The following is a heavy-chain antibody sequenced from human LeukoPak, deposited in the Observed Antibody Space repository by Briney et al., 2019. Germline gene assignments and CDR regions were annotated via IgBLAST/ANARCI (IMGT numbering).Heavy chain of an antibody. CDR1: DFSLNTSRMG. CDR3: AHTFGLGDLLRFDY. CDR2: IYWDDDE. V-gene: IGHV2-5*02. J-gene: IGHJ4*02. D-gene: IGHD3-10*01. Sequence: SGPTLAMPTKTLTLTCIFCDFSLNTSRMGVAWIRQRPGKALEWRALIYWDDDERYSPSLKSKLTITKDHSKTQVVLTMTNMAPVDTATYYCAHTFGLGDLLRFDYWGQGTLVTVSS.